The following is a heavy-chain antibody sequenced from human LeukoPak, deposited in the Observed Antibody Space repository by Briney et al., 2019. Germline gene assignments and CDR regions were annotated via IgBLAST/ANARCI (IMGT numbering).Heavy chain of an antibody. CDR2: IYYSGST. J-gene: IGHJ6*03. V-gene: IGHV4-59*01. Sequence: SETLSLTCTVSGGSISSYYWSWIRQPPGKGLEWIGYIYYSGSTNYNPSLKSRVTISVDTSKNQFSLKLSSVTAADTAVYYCAREGYYDSSGYYYYYYMDVWGKGTTVTVSS. CDR3: AREGYYDSSGYYYYYYMDV. D-gene: IGHD3-22*01. CDR1: GGSISSYY.